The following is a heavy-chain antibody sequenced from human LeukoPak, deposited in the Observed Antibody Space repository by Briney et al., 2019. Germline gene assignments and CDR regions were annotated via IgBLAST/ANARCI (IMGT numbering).Heavy chain of an antibody. CDR3: ARDGSGYGYGY. V-gene: IGHV1-69*05. Sequence: GASVKVSXKASGGTFSSYAISWMRQAPGQGLEWMGRIIPIFGTANYAQKFQGRVTITTDESTSTAYMELSSLRSEDTAVYYCARDGSGYGYGYWGQGTLVTVSS. CDR2: IIPIFGTA. J-gene: IGHJ4*02. D-gene: IGHD5-12*01. CDR1: GGTFSSYA.